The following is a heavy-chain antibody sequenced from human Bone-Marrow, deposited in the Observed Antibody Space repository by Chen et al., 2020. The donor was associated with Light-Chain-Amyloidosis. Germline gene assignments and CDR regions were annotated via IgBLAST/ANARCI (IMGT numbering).Heavy chain of an antibody. D-gene: IGHD3-9*01. CDR2: IGGSGGSS. CDR3: AKDISYDDILPGYPADAFDI. J-gene: IGHJ3*02. V-gene: IGHV3-23*04. Sequence: EVQLVESGGGLLQRGGSLRLSCAASGFAFRSYAISWVRQAPGTGVVWVSTIGGSGGSSYYGDSVHGRLTISRDNSKNAWFLQMNGLRAEDTAGYYCAKDISYDDILPGYPADAFDIWGQGTMVTVSS. CDR1: GFAFRSYA.